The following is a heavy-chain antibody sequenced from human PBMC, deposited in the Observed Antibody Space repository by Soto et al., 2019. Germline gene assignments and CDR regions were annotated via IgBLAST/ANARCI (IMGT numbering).Heavy chain of an antibody. V-gene: IGHV3-33*01. Sequence: VRLSCAASGFTFSSYGMHWVRQAPGKGLEWVAVIWYDGSNKYYAESVKGRFTISRDNSKNTLYLQMNSLRAEDTAVYYCARDPHVGSGWQLTADYWGQGTLVTVSS. D-gene: IGHD6-19*01. J-gene: IGHJ4*02. CDR2: IWYDGSNK. CDR1: GFTFSSYG. CDR3: ARDPHVGSGWQLTADY.